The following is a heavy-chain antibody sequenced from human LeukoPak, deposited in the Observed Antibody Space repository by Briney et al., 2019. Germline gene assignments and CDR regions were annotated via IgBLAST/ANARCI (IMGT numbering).Heavy chain of an antibody. V-gene: IGHV6-1*01. D-gene: IGHD3-22*01. CDR1: GDSVSSNSAA. CDR2: TYYRSKWHN. Sequence: SQTLSLTCAISGDSVSSNSAAWNWIRQSPSRGLEWLGRTYYRSKWHNDYAVSVKSRITINPDTSKNQFSLQLNSVTPEDTAFYYCARAGCYDSSAYRATFDYWGQGTLVTVSS. CDR3: ARAGCYDSSAYRATFDY. J-gene: IGHJ4*02.